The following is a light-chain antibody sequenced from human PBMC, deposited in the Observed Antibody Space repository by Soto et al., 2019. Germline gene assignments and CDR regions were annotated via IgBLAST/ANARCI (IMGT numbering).Light chain of an antibody. CDR3: QQTYTTLSWT. Sequence: DIQMTQSPSSLSASVGDRVTITCRASQAISKSLNWYQQKPGKAPNLLIYAASTLQSGVPSRFSGSGSGTDFTLTITNLQPEDFATYYCQQTYTTLSWTFGQGTRVEV. CDR2: AAS. CDR1: QAISKS. V-gene: IGKV1-39*01. J-gene: IGKJ1*01.